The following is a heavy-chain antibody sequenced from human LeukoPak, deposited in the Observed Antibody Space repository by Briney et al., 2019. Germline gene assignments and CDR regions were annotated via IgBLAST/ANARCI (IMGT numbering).Heavy chain of an antibody. Sequence: PGGSLRLSCAASGFTFSSYEMNWVRQAPGKGLEWVSYISSSGSTIYYADSVKGRFTISRDNSKNTLHLQMKSLRAEDTAVYYCAKELHYYDIGDWGQGTLVTVSS. J-gene: IGHJ4*02. D-gene: IGHD3-22*01. V-gene: IGHV3-48*03. CDR3: AKELHYYDIGD. CDR1: GFTFSSYE. CDR2: ISSSGSTI.